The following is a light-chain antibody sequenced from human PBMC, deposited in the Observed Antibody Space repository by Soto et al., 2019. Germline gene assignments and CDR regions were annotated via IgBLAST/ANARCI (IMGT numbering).Light chain of an antibody. CDR3: QQYNNWPPT. Sequence: EIVMTQSPATLYESPGERATLSCRASQSVSSNLAWYQQKPGQAPRLLIYGASTRATGIPARFSGSGSGTEFTLTISSLQSEDFAVYYCQQYNNWPPTFGQGTRLEIK. V-gene: IGKV3-15*01. CDR2: GAS. J-gene: IGKJ5*01. CDR1: QSVSSN.